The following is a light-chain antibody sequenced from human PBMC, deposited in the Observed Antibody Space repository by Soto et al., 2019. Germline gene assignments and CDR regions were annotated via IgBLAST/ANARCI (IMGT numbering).Light chain of an antibody. J-gene: IGLJ2*01. CDR1: SSNIGGNS. CDR3: GSWDTSLTEGV. V-gene: IGLV1-51*01. CDR2: DNY. Sequence: QSVLTQPPSVSAAPGQKVTISCSGSSSNIGGNSVSWYQQLPGTAPKLLIFDNYKQPSGIPDRFSGYKSGTSATLGITGLQAGDEADYYCGSWDTSLTEGVFGGGTKVTVL.